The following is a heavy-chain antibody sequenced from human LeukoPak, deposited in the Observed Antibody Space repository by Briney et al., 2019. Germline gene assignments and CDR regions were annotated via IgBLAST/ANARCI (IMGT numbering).Heavy chain of an antibody. CDR1: GGSISSYY. D-gene: IGHD2-15*01. Sequence: PXETLSLTCTVSGGSISSYYWSWIRQPPGKGLEWIGYIYYSGSTNYNPSLKSRVPISVDTSKNQFSLKLSSVTAADTAVYYCARDRVVVAATGGAANYYYGMDVWGQGTTVTVSS. CDR3: ARDRVVVAATGGAANYYYGMDV. J-gene: IGHJ6*02. V-gene: IGHV4-59*01. CDR2: IYYSGST.